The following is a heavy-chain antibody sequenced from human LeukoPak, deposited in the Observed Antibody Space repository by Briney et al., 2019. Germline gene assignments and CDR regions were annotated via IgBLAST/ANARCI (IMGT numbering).Heavy chain of an antibody. CDR2: IHNSCST. CDR3: ASRYCTSTNCYAFDI. J-gene: IGHJ3*02. V-gene: IGHV3-66*01. D-gene: IGHD2-2*01. Sequence: GGSLRLSCAASGCSVSSDYMSWVRQAPGKGLELVSVIHNSCSTYYADSVKGRFTMSRDNSKNTVYLQMNSLRAEDTAVYYCASRYCTSTNCYAFDIWGQGKMVTVSS. CDR1: GCSVSSDY.